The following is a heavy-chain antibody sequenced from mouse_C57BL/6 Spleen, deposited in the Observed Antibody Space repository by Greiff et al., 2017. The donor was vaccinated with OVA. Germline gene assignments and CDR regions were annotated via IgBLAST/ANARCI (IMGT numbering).Heavy chain of an antibody. D-gene: IGHD1-1*01. Sequence: VQLQQSGAELVRPGTSVKMSCKASGYTFTNYWIGWAKQRPGHGLEWIGDIYPGGGYTNYNEKFKGKATLTADKSSSTAYMQFSSLTSEDSAIYYCARATTVVEGGWYFDVWGTGTTVTVSS. CDR3: ARATTVVEGGWYFDV. CDR1: GYTFTNYW. V-gene: IGHV1-63*01. CDR2: IYPGGGYT. J-gene: IGHJ1*03.